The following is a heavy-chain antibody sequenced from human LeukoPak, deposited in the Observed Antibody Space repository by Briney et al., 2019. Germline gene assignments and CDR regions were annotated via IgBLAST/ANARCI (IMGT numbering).Heavy chain of an antibody. D-gene: IGHD3-10*01. Sequence: AAVKASCKASGYTFTNYGISSVRQAPGHGLEWMGWISTYNAKTNSAQRLQGRFTMPAHTSTDTAYMELSSLTSDDRAVFYCARDLVSLLYGSGIDYWRQG. CDR2: ISTYNAKT. CDR1: GYTFTNYG. J-gene: IGHJ4*02. V-gene: IGHV1-18*01. CDR3: ARDLVSLLYGSGIDY.